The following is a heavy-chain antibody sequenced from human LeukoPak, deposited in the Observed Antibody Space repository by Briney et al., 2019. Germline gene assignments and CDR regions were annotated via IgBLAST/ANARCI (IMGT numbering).Heavy chain of an antibody. CDR1: GGSMSGFI. V-gene: IGHV4-59*01. D-gene: IGHD3-10*01. CDR3: ARTSRHYYGSGSNLTPWPAGMDV. J-gene: IGHJ6*02. CDR2: IYYSGSST. Sequence: PSETLSLTCTVSGGSMSGFIWTWIRQPPGKELEWIGHIYYSGSSTKYNPSLKSGLTISVDTSKSQFSLKLNSATAADAAVYYCARTSRHYYGSGSNLTPWPAGMDVWGQGTTVTVSS.